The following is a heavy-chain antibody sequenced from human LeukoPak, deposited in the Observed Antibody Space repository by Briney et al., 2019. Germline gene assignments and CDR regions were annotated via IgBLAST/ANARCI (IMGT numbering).Heavy chain of an antibody. CDR1: GFTFSSYA. J-gene: IGHJ4*02. CDR3: ARDPPQGALFDS. Sequence: GGSLRLSCAASGFTFSSYAMHWVRQAPGKGLEWVAVISYDGSNKYYADSVKGRFTISRDNSKNTLYLQMNSLRAEDTAVYYCARDPPQGALFDSWGQGTLVTVSS. CDR2: ISYDGSNK. D-gene: IGHD1-26*01. V-gene: IGHV3-30*07.